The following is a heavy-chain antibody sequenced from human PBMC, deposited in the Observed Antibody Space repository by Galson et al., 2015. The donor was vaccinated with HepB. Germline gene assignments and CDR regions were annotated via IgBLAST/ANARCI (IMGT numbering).Heavy chain of an antibody. Sequence: SVKVSCKASGYTFTGYYMHWVRQAPGQGLEWMGWINPNSGGTNYAQKFQGRVTMTRGTSISTAYMELSRLRSDDTAVYYCARDRGGWEYSSPLYYMDVWGKGTTVTVSS. CDR3: ARDRGGWEYSSPLYYMDV. J-gene: IGHJ6*03. V-gene: IGHV1-2*02. CDR1: GYTFTGYY. D-gene: IGHD6-6*01. CDR2: INPNSGGT.